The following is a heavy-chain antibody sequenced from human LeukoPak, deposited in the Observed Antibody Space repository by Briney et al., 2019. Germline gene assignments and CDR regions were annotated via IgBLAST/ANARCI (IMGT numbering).Heavy chain of an antibody. V-gene: IGHV3-7*01. CDR2: INQAASEK. Sequence: GGSLRLSCAASGFTFSGYWVTWVRQAPGKGLEWVANINQAASEKYYVGSVKGRFTISRDNAKSSLYLQMNSLRAEDTAVYYCASYYYGSGTSLGYWGQGTLVTVSS. J-gene: IGHJ4*02. D-gene: IGHD3-10*01. CDR3: ASYYYGSGTSLGY. CDR1: GFTFSGYW.